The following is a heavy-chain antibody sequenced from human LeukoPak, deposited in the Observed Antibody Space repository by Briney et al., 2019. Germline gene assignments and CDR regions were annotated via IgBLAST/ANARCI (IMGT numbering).Heavy chain of an antibody. J-gene: IGHJ4*02. CDR2: TYYRSKWYN. CDR1: GDSVSSNSAA. Sequence: SQTLSLTCAISGDSVSSNSAAWNWIRQSPSRGLEWLGRTYYRSKWYNDYAVSVKSRITINPDTSKNQFSLQLNSVTPEDTAVYYCASDKRGYSGYDSGAYFDYWGQGTLVTVSS. V-gene: IGHV6-1*01. D-gene: IGHD5-12*01. CDR3: ASDKRGYSGYDSGAYFDY.